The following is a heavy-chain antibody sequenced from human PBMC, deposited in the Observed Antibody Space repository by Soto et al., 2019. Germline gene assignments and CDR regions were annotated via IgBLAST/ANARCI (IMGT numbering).Heavy chain of an antibody. D-gene: IGHD1-1*01. J-gene: IGHJ4*02. Sequence: KTSETLSLTCTVSCGSISSYYWNWIRQPPGKGLEWIGYISYSGSTNYNPSLRSRVTTSLDTSKKQFSLKLSSVTAADTAVYYCARTGSQKSTGFDYWGQGTLVTVSS. CDR1: CGSISSYY. CDR3: ARTGSQKSTGFDY. CDR2: ISYSGST. V-gene: IGHV4-59*01.